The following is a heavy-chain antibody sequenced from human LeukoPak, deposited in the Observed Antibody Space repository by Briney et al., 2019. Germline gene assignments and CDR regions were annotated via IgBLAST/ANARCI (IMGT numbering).Heavy chain of an antibody. CDR1: GFTFSGSA. D-gene: IGHD1-26*01. J-gene: IGHJ5*02. CDR3: TRDSGTYNWLDP. Sequence: GGSLKLSCAASGFTFSGSAIHWVRQSFGKGLEWIGHIDKEKNSYATASAYAVSVEGRFTVSRDDSKNMAFLQMSGLKAEDTALYFCTRDSGTYNWLDPWGQGTLVTVSS. CDR2: IDKEKNSYATAS. V-gene: IGHV3-73*01.